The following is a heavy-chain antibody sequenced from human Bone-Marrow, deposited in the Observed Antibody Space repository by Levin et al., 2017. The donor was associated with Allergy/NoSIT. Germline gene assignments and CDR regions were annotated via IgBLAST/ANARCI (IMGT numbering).Heavy chain of an antibody. V-gene: IGHV1-18*01. CDR2: ISAYNGNT. CDR1: GYTFTSYG. J-gene: IGHJ6*02. CDR3: ARDTYYYDSSGYYYPYYYYGMDV. Sequence: ASVKVSCKASGYTFTSYGISWVRQAPGQGLEWMGWISAYNGNTNYAQKLQGRVTMTTDTSTSTAYMELRSLRSDDTAVYYCARDTYYYDSSGYYYPYYYYGMDVWGQGTTVTVSS. D-gene: IGHD3-22*01.